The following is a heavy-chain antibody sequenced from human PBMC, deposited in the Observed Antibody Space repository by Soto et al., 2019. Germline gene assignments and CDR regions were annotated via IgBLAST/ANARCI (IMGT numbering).Heavy chain of an antibody. Sequence: GGSLRLSCTASGFTFENYAMHWVRQAPGKGLEWVSGISWNRGTIGYADSVRGRFTISRDNAKNSLYLQMDSLRPEDTALYYCAKDKLYSNFEYYFDYWGQGTLVT. CDR3: AKDKLYSNFEYYFDY. J-gene: IGHJ4*02. CDR2: ISWNRGTI. D-gene: IGHD4-4*01. CDR1: GFTFENYA. V-gene: IGHV3-9*01.